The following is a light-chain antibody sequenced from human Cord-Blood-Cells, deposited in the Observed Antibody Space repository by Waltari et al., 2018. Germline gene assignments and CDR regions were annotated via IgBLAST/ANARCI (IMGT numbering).Light chain of an antibody. CDR3: QQYNNWPRT. CDR1: QSVSSN. CDR2: GAS. J-gene: IGKJ1*01. V-gene: IGKV3-15*01. Sequence: EIVMRQSPATLSVYPGERATLSCRASQSVSSNLAWYQQKPGQAPRLLIYGASTRATGIPARFSGSGSGTEFTLTISSLQSEDFAVYYCQQYNNWPRTFGQGTKVEIK.